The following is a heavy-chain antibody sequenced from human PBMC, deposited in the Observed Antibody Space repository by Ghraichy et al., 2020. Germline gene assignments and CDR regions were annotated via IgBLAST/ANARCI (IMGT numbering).Heavy chain of an antibody. J-gene: IGHJ6*03. Sequence: GESLNISCKGSGYSFTSYWIGWVRQMPGKGLEWMGIIYPGDSDTRYSPSFQGQVTISADKSISTAYLQWSSLKASDTAMYYCARQTGGRFLEWLPENYYYYMDVWGKGTTVTVSS. D-gene: IGHD3-3*01. CDR1: GYSFTSYW. CDR2: IYPGDSDT. CDR3: ARQTGGRFLEWLPENYYYYMDV. V-gene: IGHV5-51*01.